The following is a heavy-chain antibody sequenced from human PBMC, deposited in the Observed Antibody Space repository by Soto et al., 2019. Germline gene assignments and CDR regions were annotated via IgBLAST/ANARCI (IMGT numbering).Heavy chain of an antibody. V-gene: IGHV4-59*01. CDR2: IYYSGST. CDR1: GGSISRYY. CDR3: ARDMHAGVTHYFDP. Sequence: SETLSLTCTVSGGSISRYYLNWIRQRPGKGLEWIGYIYYSGSTYYNPSLKSRVTISVDTSKNQFSLKMNSMTAEDTAVYYCARDMHAGVTHYFDPWGQGALVTVSS. D-gene: IGHD1-26*01. J-gene: IGHJ5*02.